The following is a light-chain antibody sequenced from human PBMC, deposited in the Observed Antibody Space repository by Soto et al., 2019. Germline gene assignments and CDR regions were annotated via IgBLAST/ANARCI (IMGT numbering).Light chain of an antibody. J-gene: IGLJ1*01. CDR2: DVN. Sequence: QSALTQPASMSGSPGQSITISCTGTSSDVGSYYHVSWFQQHPGKAPKLIIYDVNNRPSGVSDRFSGSKSGNTASLTISGLQAADEAEYYCCSYAGDTTFFVFGTGTKVTVL. CDR3: CSYAGDTTFFV. V-gene: IGLV2-23*02. CDR1: SSDVGSYYH.